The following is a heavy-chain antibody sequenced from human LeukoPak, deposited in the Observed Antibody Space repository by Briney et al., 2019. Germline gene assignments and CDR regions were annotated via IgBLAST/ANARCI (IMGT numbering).Heavy chain of an antibody. D-gene: IGHD3-10*01. CDR2: INPNSGGT. V-gene: IGHV1-2*02. CDR3: GRERGSESYGYYFDY. Sequence: ASVKVSCKASGYTFTGYYIHWVRQAPGQGLEWMGWINPNSGGTYYAQKFQGRVTMTRDTSISTAYMELSRLRSDDTAVYYCGRERGSESYGYYFDYWGQGTLVTVSS. J-gene: IGHJ4*02. CDR1: GYTFTGYY.